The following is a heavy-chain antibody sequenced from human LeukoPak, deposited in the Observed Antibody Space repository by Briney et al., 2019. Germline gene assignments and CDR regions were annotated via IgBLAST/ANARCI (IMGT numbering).Heavy chain of an antibody. Sequence: SVKVSCKASGGTFSTYAITWVRQAPGQGLEWMGGIIPIFGTANYTQKFQDRVTITTDASTSTVYMELTSLRSEDTAVYYCARTPQHSYYYYNMDVWGKGTTVTVAS. D-gene: IGHD5-18*01. CDR3: ARTPQHSYYYYNMDV. J-gene: IGHJ6*03. CDR2: IIPIFGTA. V-gene: IGHV1-69*05. CDR1: GGTFSTYA.